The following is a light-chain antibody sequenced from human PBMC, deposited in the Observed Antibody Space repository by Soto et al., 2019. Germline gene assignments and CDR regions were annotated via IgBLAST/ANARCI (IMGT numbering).Light chain of an antibody. Sequence: QSVLTQLPSVSGAPGQTVTISCTGTTSNVHWYQQLPGTAPKLLIFDNSIRPSGVPDRFSGSKSGTSASLAISGLQAEDEADYYCQFFDSSLSGSVVFGGGTKVTVL. CDR3: QFFDSSLSGSVV. J-gene: IGLJ3*02. CDR1: TSN. CDR2: DNS. V-gene: IGLV1-40*01.